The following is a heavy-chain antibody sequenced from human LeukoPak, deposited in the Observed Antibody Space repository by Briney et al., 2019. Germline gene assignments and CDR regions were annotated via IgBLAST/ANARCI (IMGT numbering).Heavy chain of an antibody. CDR2: INHSGST. Sequence: SETLSLTCAVYGGSFSGYYWSWIRQPPGKGLEWIGEINHSGSTNYNPSLKSRVTISVDTSKNQFSLKLSSVTAADTAVYYCARLGVHCITINYFDYWGQGTLVTVSS. J-gene: IGHJ4*02. CDR1: GGSFSGYY. CDR3: ARLGVHCITINYFDY. D-gene: IGHD3-3*01. V-gene: IGHV4-34*01.